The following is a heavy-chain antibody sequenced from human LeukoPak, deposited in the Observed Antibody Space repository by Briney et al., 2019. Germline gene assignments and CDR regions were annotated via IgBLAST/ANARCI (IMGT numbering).Heavy chain of an antibody. CDR2: ISASGGTT. V-gene: IGHV3-23*01. CDR1: GFTLTSYA. D-gene: IGHD6-6*01. J-gene: IGHJ4*02. CDR3: AKVSSSALDY. Sequence: GGSLRLSCAASGFTLTSYAMSWVRQAPGKGLEWVSAISASGGTTLYADSVKGRFTISRDSSKNTLYVQMNSLRAEDTAVYYCAKVSSSALDYWGQETLVAVSS.